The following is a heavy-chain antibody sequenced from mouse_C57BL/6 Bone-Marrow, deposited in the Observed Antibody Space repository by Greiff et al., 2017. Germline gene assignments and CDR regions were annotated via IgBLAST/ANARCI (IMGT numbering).Heavy chain of an antibody. CDR3: ARSSTFFYYFDY. CDR2: FHPYNDDT. Sequence: QVQLQQSGAELVKPGASVKMSCKASGYTFTTYPIEWMKQNPGKSLEWIGNFHPYNDDTKYNEKFKGKATLTVEKSSTTVYLELSRLTSDDSAVYYCARSSTFFYYFDYWGQGTTLTVSS. J-gene: IGHJ2*01. D-gene: IGHD5-1*01. V-gene: IGHV1-47*01. CDR1: GYTFTTYP.